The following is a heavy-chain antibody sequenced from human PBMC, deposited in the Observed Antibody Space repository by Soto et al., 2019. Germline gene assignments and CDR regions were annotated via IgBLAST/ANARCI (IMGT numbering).Heavy chain of an antibody. Sequence: QLVQSGGEVKQPGASVKVSCKAPRDTFTSYYINWVRQAPGQGLEWMGVINPHGGSTAYAQKFKGRVTLTRDTSASTVYMEVSSLTSEDTAMYYCARSSGGNFGIILEGTNWFAPWGQGTLVTVSS. CDR1: RDTFTSYY. J-gene: IGHJ5*02. CDR2: INPHGGST. D-gene: IGHD3-16*01. V-gene: IGHV1-46*01. CDR3: ARSSGGNFGIILEGTNWFAP.